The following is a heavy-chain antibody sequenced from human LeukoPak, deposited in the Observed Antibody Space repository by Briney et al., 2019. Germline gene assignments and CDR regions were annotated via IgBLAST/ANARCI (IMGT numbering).Heavy chain of an antibody. D-gene: IGHD3-22*01. CDR3: ARDRIDSSGYCLDY. J-gene: IGHJ4*02. CDR2: ISDDGSNK. V-gene: IGHV3-30*04. Sequence: GGALRLSCAASGFTFSSYAMHGVRQAPGKVLEWGAVISDDGSNKYYADSVKGRFTISRDNSQNTLYLQMHSLRAEDTAVYYWARDRIDSSGYCLDYWAQGTLVTVSS. CDR1: GFTFSSYA.